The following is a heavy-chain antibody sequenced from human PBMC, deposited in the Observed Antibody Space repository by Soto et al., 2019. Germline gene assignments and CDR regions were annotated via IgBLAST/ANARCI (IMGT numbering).Heavy chain of an antibody. CDR3: AKDEYSSPGNAFDI. V-gene: IGHV3-23*01. J-gene: IGHJ3*02. CDR2: ISGCGGST. Sequence: GGSLRLACAASGFTFSRDAKSWVRQAPGKGLELGLAISGCGGSTYYADSVKSRFTISRDNSKNTLYLQMNSLRAEDTAVYYCAKDEYSSPGNAFDIWGQGTMVTVSS. D-gene: IGHD6-6*01. CDR1: GFTFSRDA.